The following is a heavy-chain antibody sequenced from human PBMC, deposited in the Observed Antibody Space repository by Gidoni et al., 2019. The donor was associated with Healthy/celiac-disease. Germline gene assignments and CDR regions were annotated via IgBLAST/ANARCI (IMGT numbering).Heavy chain of an antibody. J-gene: IGHJ5*02. V-gene: IGHV1-18*01. CDR1: GYTFTSYG. Sequence: QVQLVQSGAEVKKPGASVKVSCKASGYTFTSYGISWVRQAPGQGLEWMGWISAYNGNTNYAQKLQGRVTMTTDTSTSTAYMELRSLRSDDTAVYYCARDWYSGYCSGGSCYLDWFDPWGQGTLVTVSS. D-gene: IGHD2-15*01. CDR3: ARDWYSGYCSGGSCYLDWFDP. CDR2: ISAYNGNT.